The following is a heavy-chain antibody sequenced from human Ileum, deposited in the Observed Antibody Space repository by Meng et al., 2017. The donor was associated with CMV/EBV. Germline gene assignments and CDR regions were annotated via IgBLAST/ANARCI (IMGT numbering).Heavy chain of an antibody. Sequence: TGYGGSISSGGYYGSWIRQHPGKGLEWIGYIYYSGSTYYNPSLKSRVAISVDTSKNQLSLKLSSVTAADTAVYYCARSSSTSCYRAWGQGTLVTVSS. J-gene: IGHJ4*02. CDR2: IYYSGST. CDR3: ARSSSTSCYRA. V-gene: IGHV4-31*03. D-gene: IGHD2-2*01. CDR1: GGSISSGGYY.